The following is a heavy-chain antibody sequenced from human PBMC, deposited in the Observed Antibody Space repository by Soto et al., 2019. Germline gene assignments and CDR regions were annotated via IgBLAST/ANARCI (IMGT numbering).Heavy chain of an antibody. V-gene: IGHV4-31*03. D-gene: IGHD3-22*01. CDR3: AREAIGSDSGGYHSRGAFDL. CDR2: IYYTGNT. J-gene: IGHJ3*01. Sequence: QVQLQESGPGLVKPSQTLSLTCSVSGGSISNGGYYWTGIRQRPGKGLAWIGYIYYTGNTYYEPSLKSRLAISVDTSENHFSLIVYSVTAADTALYFCAREAIGSDSGGYHSRGAFDLWGHGTMFTFSS. CDR1: GGSISNGGYY.